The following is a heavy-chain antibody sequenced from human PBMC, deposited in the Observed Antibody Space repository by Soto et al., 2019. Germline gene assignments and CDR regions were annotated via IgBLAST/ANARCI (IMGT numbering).Heavy chain of an antibody. J-gene: IGHJ6*02. V-gene: IGHV1-24*01. CDR1: GYTLTELS. CDR3: ATDIQDFWSGPTFYGMDV. CDR2: FDPEDGET. D-gene: IGHD3-3*01. Sequence: SVKVSCKVSGYTLTELSMHWVRQAPGKGLEWMGGFDPEDGETIYAQKFQGRVTMTEDTSTDTAYMELSSLRSEDTAVYYCATDIQDFWSGPTFYGMDVWGQGTTVTVSS.